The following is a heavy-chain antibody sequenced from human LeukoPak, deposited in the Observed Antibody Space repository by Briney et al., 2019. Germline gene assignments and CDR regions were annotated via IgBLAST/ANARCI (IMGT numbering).Heavy chain of an antibody. J-gene: IGHJ4*02. V-gene: IGHV3-53*01. CDR1: GFTFSSYA. Sequence: AGGSLRLSCAASGFTFSSYAMSWVRQAPGKGLEWVSVIYSGGSTYYADSVKGRFTISRDNSKNTLYLQMNSLRAEDTAVYYCAREGRLRTIDYWGQGTLVTVSS. D-gene: IGHD5-12*01. CDR2: IYSGGST. CDR3: AREGRLRTIDY.